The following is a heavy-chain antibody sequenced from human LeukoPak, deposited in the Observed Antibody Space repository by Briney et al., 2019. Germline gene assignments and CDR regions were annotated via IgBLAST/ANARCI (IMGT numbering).Heavy chain of an antibody. Sequence: PPETLSLTCTVSGGSISSSSYYWGWIRQPPGKGLEWIGSIYYSGSTYYNPSLKSRVTISVDTSKNQFSLKLSSVTAADTAVYYCARVQRYYSSGWYFDYWGQGTLVTVSS. CDR2: IYYSGST. J-gene: IGHJ4*02. D-gene: IGHD6-19*01. CDR1: GGSISSSSYY. V-gene: IGHV4-39*01. CDR3: ARVQRYYSSGWYFDY.